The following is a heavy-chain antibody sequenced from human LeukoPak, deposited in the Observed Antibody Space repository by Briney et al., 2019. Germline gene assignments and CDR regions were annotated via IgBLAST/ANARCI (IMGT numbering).Heavy chain of an antibody. D-gene: IGHD5-24*01. CDR3: ARLPTQLEMATMD. CDR1: GFTFSSYS. V-gene: IGHV3-21*01. J-gene: IGHJ4*02. Sequence: GGSLRLSCAASGFTFSSYSMNWVRQAPGKGLEWVSSISSSSSYIYYADSVKGRFTISRDNAKNSLYLQMNSLRAEDTAVYSCARLPTQLEMATMDWGQGTLVTVSS. CDR2: ISSSSSYI.